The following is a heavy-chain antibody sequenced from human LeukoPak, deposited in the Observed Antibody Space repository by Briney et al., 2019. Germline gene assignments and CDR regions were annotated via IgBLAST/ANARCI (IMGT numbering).Heavy chain of an antibody. J-gene: IGHJ4*02. CDR2: INPNSGST. V-gene: IGHV1-2*02. D-gene: IGHD3-22*01. CDR1: GYTFTGYY. Sequence: ASVKVSCTASGYTFTGYYMHWVRQAPGQGLEWMGWINPNSGSTNYAQKFQGRVTMTRDTSISTAYMELSRLTSDDTAVYYCARGYYYDSSGYFDYWGQGTLVTVSS. CDR3: ARGYYYDSSGYFDY.